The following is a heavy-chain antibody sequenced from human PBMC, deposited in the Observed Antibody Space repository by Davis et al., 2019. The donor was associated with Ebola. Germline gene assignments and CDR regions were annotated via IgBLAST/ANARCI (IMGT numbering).Heavy chain of an antibody. J-gene: IGHJ4*02. D-gene: IGHD3-10*01. CDR1: GGSISSYY. Sequence: MPGGSLRLSCTVSGGSISSYYWSWIRQPPGKGLEWIGYIYYSGSTNYNPSLKSRVTISVDTSKNQFSLKLSSVTAADTAVYYCASTMVRGVPDYWGQGTLVTVSS. CDR2: IYYSGST. CDR3: ASTMVRGVPDY. V-gene: IGHV4-59*01.